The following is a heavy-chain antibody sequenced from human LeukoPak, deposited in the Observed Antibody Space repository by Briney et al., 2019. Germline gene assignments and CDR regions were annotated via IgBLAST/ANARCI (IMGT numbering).Heavy chain of an antibody. J-gene: IGHJ4*02. D-gene: IGHD3-22*01. CDR2: ISSSSSTI. V-gene: IGHV3-48*01. CDR3: AKDRGRYYDSSGYYWGYFFDS. CDR1: GFTFSSYS. Sequence: GGSLRLSCAASGFTFSSYSMDWVRQAPGKGLEWVSYISSSSSTIYYADSVKGRFTISRDNAKNSLYLQMSSLRAEDTAVYYCAKDRGRYYDSSGYYWGYFFDSWGQGILVTVST.